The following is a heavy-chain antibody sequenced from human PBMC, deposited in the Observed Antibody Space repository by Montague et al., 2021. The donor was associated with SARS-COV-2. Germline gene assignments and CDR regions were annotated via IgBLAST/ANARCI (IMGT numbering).Heavy chain of an antibody. CDR3: ARDARRYCSDGFCLNWFDP. D-gene: IGHD2-15*01. V-gene: IGHV3-43*02. J-gene: IGHJ5*02. Sequence: SLRLSCAASGFTFDDYAMHWVRQAPGKGLEWVSLISGDGGSTYYADSVKGRFTISRDNSKNSLYLQMNSLRAEDTAVYFCARDARRYCSDGFCLNWFDPWGQGTQVTVSS. CDR1: GFTFDDYA. CDR2: ISGDGGST.